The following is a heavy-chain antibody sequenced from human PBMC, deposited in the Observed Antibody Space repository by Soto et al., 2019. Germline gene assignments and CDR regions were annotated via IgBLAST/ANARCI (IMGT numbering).Heavy chain of an antibody. CDR1: GASIRSTDYY. J-gene: IGHJ5*02. V-gene: IGHV4-30-4*01. CDR2: VYYTGST. Sequence: GPGPRTISETLSLTCTVSGASIRSTDYYWSWIRQAPGQGLEWIGYVYYTGSTYYNPSLMSRLTISVDTSKNQFSLKLTSVTAAETAVYYCVRTARQGAVAPHWFDRWGQGTQVTVS. D-gene: IGHD2-21*02. CDR3: VRTARQGAVAPHWFDR.